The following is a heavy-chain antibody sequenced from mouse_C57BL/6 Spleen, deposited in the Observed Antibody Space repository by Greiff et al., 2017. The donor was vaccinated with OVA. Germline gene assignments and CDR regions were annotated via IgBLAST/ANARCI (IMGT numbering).Heavy chain of an antibody. CDR2: INPSNGGP. Sequence: QVQLQQPGTELVKPGASVKLSCKASGYTFTSYWMHWVKQRPGPGLDWIGNINPSNGGPNYNEKFKSKATLTVDKSSSTADMQLSSLTSEDSAVYYCARKANWDEYFDVWGTGTTVTVSS. J-gene: IGHJ1*03. V-gene: IGHV1-53*01. CDR1: GYTFTSYW. D-gene: IGHD4-1*01. CDR3: ARKANWDEYFDV.